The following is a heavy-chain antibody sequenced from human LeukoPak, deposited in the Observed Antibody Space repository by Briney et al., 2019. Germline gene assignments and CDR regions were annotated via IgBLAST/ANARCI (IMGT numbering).Heavy chain of an antibody. Sequence: PGRSLRLSCAASGFTFSSYAMHWVRQAPGKGLEWVAVISYDGSNKYYADSMKGRFTISRDNSKNTLYLQMNSLRAEDTAVYYCARDSTTRYYFDYWGQGTLITVSS. CDR2: ISYDGSNK. V-gene: IGHV3-30-3*01. CDR1: GFTFSSYA. CDR3: ARDSTTRYYFDY. D-gene: IGHD1-26*01. J-gene: IGHJ4*02.